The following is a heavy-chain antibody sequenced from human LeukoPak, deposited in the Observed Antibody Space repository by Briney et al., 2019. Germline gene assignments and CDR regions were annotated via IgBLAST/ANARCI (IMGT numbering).Heavy chain of an antibody. J-gene: IGHJ4*02. CDR1: GYTFTNYG. D-gene: IGHD1-26*01. CDR3: ARDLDQYSGRFGGFGHDF. Sequence: ASVKVSCKASGYTFTNYGINWVRQAPGQGLEWMGWISAYNGNTNYAQRLQGRVTMTTDTSTSTAYMELRSLRSDDTGVYYCARDLDQYSGRFGGFGHDFWGQGTLVTVSS. V-gene: IGHV1-18*01. CDR2: ISAYNGNT.